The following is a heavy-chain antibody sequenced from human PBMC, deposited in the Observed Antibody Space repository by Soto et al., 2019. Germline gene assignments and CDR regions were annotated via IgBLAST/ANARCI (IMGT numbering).Heavy chain of an antibody. V-gene: IGHV3-66*01. CDR2: IYSGGST. CDR3: ARRRDGYNRNFDY. D-gene: IGHD5-12*01. J-gene: IGHJ4*02. CDR1: GFTVSSNY. Sequence: GSLRLSCAASGFTVSSNYMSWVRQAPGKGLEWVSVIYSGGSTYYADSVKGRFTISRDNSENTLYLQMNSLRAEDTAVYYCARRRDGYNRNFDYWGQGTLVTVSS.